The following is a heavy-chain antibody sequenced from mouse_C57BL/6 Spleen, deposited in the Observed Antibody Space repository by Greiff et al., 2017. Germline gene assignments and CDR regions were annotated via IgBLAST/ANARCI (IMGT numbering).Heavy chain of an antibody. V-gene: IGHV1-9*01. CDR1: GYTFTGYW. CDR2: ILPGSGST. D-gene: IGHD1-1*01. Sequence: QVQLKQSGAELMKPGASVKLSCKATGYTFTGYWIEWVKQRPGHGLEWIGEILPGSGSTNYNEKFKGKATFTADTSSNTAYMQLSSLTSEDSAVYFCARFYYYGRDYAMDYWGQGTSVTVSS. CDR3: ARFYYYGRDYAMDY. J-gene: IGHJ4*01.